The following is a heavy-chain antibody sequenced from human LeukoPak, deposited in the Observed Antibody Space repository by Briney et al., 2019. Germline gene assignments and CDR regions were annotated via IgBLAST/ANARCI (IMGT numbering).Heavy chain of an antibody. D-gene: IGHD1-1*01. V-gene: IGHV3-23*01. CDR2: ISGSGSST. CDR1: GFTFSSYA. J-gene: IGHJ5*02. CDR3: VRGNGNVGGRLDP. Sequence: GGSLRLSCAASGFTFSSYAMSWVRQAPGKGLEWVSAISGSGSSTYYAGSVTGRFTISRDDSKNTLYLQMTGLRVDDTAIYYCVRGNGNVGGRLDPWGQGAWVIVSS.